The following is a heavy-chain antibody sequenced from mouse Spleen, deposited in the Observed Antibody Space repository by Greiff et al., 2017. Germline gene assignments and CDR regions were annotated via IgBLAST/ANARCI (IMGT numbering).Heavy chain of an antibody. CDR1: GFTFSSYA. J-gene: IGHJ2*01. Sequence: EVKLVESGGGLVKLGGSLKLSCAASGFTFSSYAMSWVRQTPEKRLEWVATISSGGGNTYYPDSVKGRFTISRDNAKNTLYLQMSSLKSEDTAMYYCARHPYGNYDYFDYWGQGTTLTVSS. D-gene: IGHD2-1*01. CDR3: ARHPYGNYDYFDY. CDR2: ISSGGGNT. V-gene: IGHV5-9*04.